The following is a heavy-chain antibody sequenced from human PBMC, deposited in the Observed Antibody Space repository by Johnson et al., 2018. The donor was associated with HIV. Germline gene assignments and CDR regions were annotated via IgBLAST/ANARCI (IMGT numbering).Heavy chain of an antibody. CDR3: AKSSSSFGAFDI. Sequence: VQLVESGGGLVHPGGSPRLSCAASGFTFSGYAMSWVRQAPGKGLEWVSVIYSGGSGGSTYYADSVKGRFTISRDNSRNSVSLQMIILRAEDTAVYYCAKSSSSFGAFDIWGQGTMVTVSS. CDR1: GFTFSGYA. D-gene: IGHD6-6*01. J-gene: IGHJ3*02. CDR2: IYSGGSGGST. V-gene: IGHV3-23*03.